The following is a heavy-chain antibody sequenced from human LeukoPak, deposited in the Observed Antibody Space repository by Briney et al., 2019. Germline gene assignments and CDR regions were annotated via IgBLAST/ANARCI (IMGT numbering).Heavy chain of an antibody. CDR3: ARDSDIVATEYNWFDP. CDR2: INHSGST. CDR1: GGSFSGYH. J-gene: IGHJ5*02. D-gene: IGHD5-12*01. Sequence: PSETLSLTCAVYGGSFSGYHWSWIRQPPGKGLEWIGEINHSGSTNYNPSLKSRVTISVDTSKNQFSLKLSSVTAADTAVYYCARDSDIVATEYNWFDPWGQGTLVTVSS. V-gene: IGHV4-34*01.